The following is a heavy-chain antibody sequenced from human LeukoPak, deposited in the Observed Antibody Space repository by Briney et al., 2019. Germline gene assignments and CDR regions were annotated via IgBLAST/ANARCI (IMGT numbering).Heavy chain of an antibody. V-gene: IGHV3-64*01. D-gene: IGHD1-26*01. J-gene: IGHJ4*02. CDR1: GFTFSSYG. Sequence: GGSLRLSCAASGFTFSSYGMHWVRQAPGKGLEYVSAISSNGGSTYYANSVKGRFTISRDNSKNTLYLQMGSLRAEDMAVYYCARALPPWELQSLDYWGQGTLVTVSS. CDR2: ISSNGGST. CDR3: ARALPPWELQSLDY.